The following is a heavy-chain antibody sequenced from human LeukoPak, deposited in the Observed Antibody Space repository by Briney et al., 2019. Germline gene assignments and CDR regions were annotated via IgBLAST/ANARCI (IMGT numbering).Heavy chain of an antibody. D-gene: IGHD6-6*01. CDR2: ISYDGGNK. CDR1: GFTFSSYA. J-gene: IGHJ4*02. CDR3: ARVTGSSSPDDY. Sequence: GGSLRLPCAASGFTFSSYAMHWVRQAPGKGLEWVAVISYDGGNKYYADSVKGRFTISRDNSKNTLYLQMNSLRAEDTAVYYCARVTGSSSPDDYWGQGTLVTVSS. V-gene: IGHV3-30-3*01.